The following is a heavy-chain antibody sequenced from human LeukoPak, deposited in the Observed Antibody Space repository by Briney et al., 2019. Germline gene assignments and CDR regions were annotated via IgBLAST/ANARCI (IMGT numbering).Heavy chain of an antibody. D-gene: IGHD6-6*01. Sequence: PGGSLRLSCAASGFTFSSYAMHWVRQAPGKGLEWVAVISYDGSNKYYADSVKGRFTISRDNSKNTLYLQMNSLRAEDTAVYYCARVEYSSSSGWMGNAFDIWGQGTMVTVSS. V-gene: IGHV3-30*01. J-gene: IGHJ3*02. CDR3: ARVEYSSSSGWMGNAFDI. CDR2: ISYDGSNK. CDR1: GFTFSSYA.